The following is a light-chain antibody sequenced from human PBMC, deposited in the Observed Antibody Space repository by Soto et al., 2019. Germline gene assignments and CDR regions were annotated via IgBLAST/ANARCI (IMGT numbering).Light chain of an antibody. J-gene: IGLJ3*02. CDR1: SSDVGGYNY. Sequence: QSVLTQPASVSGSPGQSITISCTGTSSDVGGYNYVSWYQQHPGKAAKLMIYEVSNRPSGVSNRFSGSKSGNTASLTISGLQAEDEADYYCSSYTRSSTRVFGGGTKLTVL. CDR2: EVS. V-gene: IGLV2-14*01. CDR3: SSYTRSSTRV.